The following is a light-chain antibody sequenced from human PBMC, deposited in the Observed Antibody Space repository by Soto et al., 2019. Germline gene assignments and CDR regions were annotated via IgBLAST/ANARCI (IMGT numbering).Light chain of an antibody. V-gene: IGKV3-20*01. CDR1: QSVSSNY. CDR3: QQYGSSPGT. Sequence: ESVLTQSPGTLSLSPGERATLSCRASQSVSSNYLAWYQQKPGQAPRLLIYGASTRASGIPDRFSGSGSGTDFTLTISRLEPEDSAVYYCQQYGSSPGTFGQGTKVEIK. CDR2: GAS. J-gene: IGKJ1*01.